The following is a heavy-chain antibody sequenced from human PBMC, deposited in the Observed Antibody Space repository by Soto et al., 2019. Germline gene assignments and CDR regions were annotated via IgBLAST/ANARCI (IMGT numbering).Heavy chain of an antibody. D-gene: IGHD3-3*01. CDR2: ISAKNGNT. V-gene: IGHV1-18*04. J-gene: IGHJ6*02. CDR1: GYTFTNYG. CDR3: ARVFTAGYYYGMDV. Sequence: GASVKVSCKASGYTFTNYGFSWVRQAPGQGLEWMGWISAKNGNTKYVQNFQGRVTMTTDTSTSTAYMELRSLRSDDTAVYYCARVFTAGYYYGMDVWGQGTTVTVSS.